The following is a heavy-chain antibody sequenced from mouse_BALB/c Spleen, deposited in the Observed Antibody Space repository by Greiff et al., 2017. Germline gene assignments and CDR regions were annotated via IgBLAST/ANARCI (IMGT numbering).Heavy chain of an antibody. CDR1: GFNIKDTY. J-gene: IGHJ2*01. CDR3: ASCYDYDGFDY. D-gene: IGHD2-4*01. Sequence: EVQLQQSGAELVKPGASVKLSCTASGFNIKDTYMHWVKQRPEQGLEWIGRIDPANGNTKYDPKFQGKATITADTSSNTAYLQLSSLTSEDTAVYYCASCYDYDGFDYWGQGTTLTVSS. V-gene: IGHV14-3*02. CDR2: IDPANGNT.